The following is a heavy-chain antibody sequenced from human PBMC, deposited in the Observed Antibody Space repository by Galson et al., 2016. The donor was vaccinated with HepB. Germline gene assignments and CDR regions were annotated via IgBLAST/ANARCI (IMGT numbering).Heavy chain of an antibody. CDR3: ARDARKTLQDAFDI. J-gene: IGHJ3*02. V-gene: IGHV3-30-3*01. Sequence: SLRLSCADSGFIFRSYAMNGVRQAPGKGLEWLAAISNDGSNKYLADSVKGRFTISRDNAKNSLYLQMNSLRAEDTAVYYCARDARKTLQDAFDIWGQGTMVTVSS. CDR1: GFIFRSYA. CDR2: ISNDGSNK.